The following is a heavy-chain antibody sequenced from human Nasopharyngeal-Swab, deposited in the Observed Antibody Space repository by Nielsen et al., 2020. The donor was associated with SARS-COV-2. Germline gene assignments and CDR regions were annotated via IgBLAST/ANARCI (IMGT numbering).Heavy chain of an antibody. CDR2: INHSGST. CDR3: ARGRHIVATILRYYYYMDV. V-gene: IGHV4-34*01. J-gene: IGHJ6*03. D-gene: IGHD5-12*01. CDR1: GGSFSGYY. Sequence: SETLSLTCAVYGGSFSGYYWSWIRQPPGKGLEWIGEINHSGSTNYNPSLKSRVTISVDTSKNQSSLKLSSVTAADTAVYYCARGRHIVATILRYYYYMDVWGKGTTVTVSS.